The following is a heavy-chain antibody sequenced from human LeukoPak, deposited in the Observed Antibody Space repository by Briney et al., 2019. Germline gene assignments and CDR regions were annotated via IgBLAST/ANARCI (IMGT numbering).Heavy chain of an antibody. CDR3: AKDLSTYFDLRGFDP. J-gene: IGHJ5*02. V-gene: IGHV3-30*18. CDR2: ISYDGSNK. D-gene: IGHD2/OR15-2a*01. Sequence: GGSLRLSCAAAGFTFSSFGMHWIRQAPGKGLEWVAAISYDGSNKYYGDSVKGRFTISRDNSKNTLSLQMNSLRAEDTAVYYCAKDLSTYFDLRGFDPWGQGTLVTVSS. CDR1: GFTFSSFG.